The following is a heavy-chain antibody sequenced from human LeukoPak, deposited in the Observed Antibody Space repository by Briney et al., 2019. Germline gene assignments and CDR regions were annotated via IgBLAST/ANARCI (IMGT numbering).Heavy chain of an antibody. CDR1: GGSISSYY. D-gene: IGHD5-24*01. V-gene: IGHV4-59*08. J-gene: IGHJ4*02. CDR2: IYYSGST. Sequence: SETLSLTCTVSGGSISSYYWSWIRQPPGKGLEWIGYIYYSGSTNYNPSLKSRVTISVDTSKNQFSLKLSSVTAADTAVYYCARGVEMATINYWGQGTLVAVSS. CDR3: ARGVEMATINY.